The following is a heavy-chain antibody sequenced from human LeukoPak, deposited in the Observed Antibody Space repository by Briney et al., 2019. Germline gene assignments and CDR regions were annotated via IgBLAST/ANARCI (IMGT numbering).Heavy chain of an antibody. J-gene: IGHJ4*02. Sequence: GGSLRLSCAAAGFIFSSYGMHWVRQAPGKGLEWVAFIRYDGSNKYYADSVKGRFTISRDNSKNTLYLQMNSLRAEDTAVYYCAKDSTVATRSPLDYWGQGTLVTVSS. CDR2: IRYDGSNK. D-gene: IGHD4-17*01. CDR3: AKDSTVATRSPLDY. V-gene: IGHV3-30*02. CDR1: GFIFSSYG.